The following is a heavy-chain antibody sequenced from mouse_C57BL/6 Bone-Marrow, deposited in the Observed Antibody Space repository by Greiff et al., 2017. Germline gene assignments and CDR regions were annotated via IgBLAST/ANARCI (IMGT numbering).Heavy chain of an antibody. CDR2: ISDGGSYT. CDR1: GFTFSSYA. Sequence: EVKLVESGGGLVKPGGSLKLSCAASGFTFSSYAMTWVRQTPEKRLEWVATISDGGSYTYYPDNVKGRFTISRDNAKNNLYLQMIHLKSEDTAMYYFASDERRCLYSPPGFAYWGQGTLVTVSA. D-gene: IGHD2-12*01. V-gene: IGHV5-4*03. CDR3: ASDERRCLYSPPGFAY. J-gene: IGHJ3*01.